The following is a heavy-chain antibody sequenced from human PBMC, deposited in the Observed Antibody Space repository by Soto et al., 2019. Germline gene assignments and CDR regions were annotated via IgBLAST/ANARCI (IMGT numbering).Heavy chain of an antibody. V-gene: IGHV1-18*01. CDR2: ISAYNGNT. CDR3: ARASREYCSSTSCYVGRYYYYYYMDV. CDR1: GYTFTSYG. J-gene: IGHJ6*03. D-gene: IGHD2-2*01. Sequence: ASVKVSCKASGYTFTSYGISWVRQAPGQGLEWMGWISAYNGNTNYARKLQGRVTMTTDTSTSTAYMELRSLRSDDTAVYYCARASREYCSSTSCYVGRYYYYYYMDVWGKGTTVTVSS.